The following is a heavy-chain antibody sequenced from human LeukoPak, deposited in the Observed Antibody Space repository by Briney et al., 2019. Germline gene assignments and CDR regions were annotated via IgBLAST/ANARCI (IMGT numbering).Heavy chain of an antibody. V-gene: IGHV3-66*01. D-gene: IGHD6-13*01. J-gene: IGHJ4*02. Sequence: GGTLRLACAASGFTVSSNYMSWVRQAPGKGREWVSVIYSGGSTYYADSVKGRFTISRDNSKNTLYLQMNSLSAEDTAVYYCARGSSSWYYFDYWGQGTLVTVSS. CDR3: ARGSSSWYYFDY. CDR2: IYSGGST. CDR1: GFTVSSNY.